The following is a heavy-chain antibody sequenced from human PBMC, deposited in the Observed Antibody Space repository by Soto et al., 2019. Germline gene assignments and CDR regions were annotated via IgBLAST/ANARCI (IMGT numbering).Heavy chain of an antibody. CDR1: GFTLSDYT. J-gene: IGHJ6*02. Sequence: PGGSLRLSCASSGFTLSDYTMHWVRQAPGTGLDWLTLISRDGSNLYYADSVKGRFTISRDNSKNTLYLQMSSLRPEDTAIYYCAREAESVVGATYYYFYGMDVWGQGTTVTVSS. D-gene: IGHD1-26*01. V-gene: IGHV3-30-3*01. CDR2: ISRDGSNL. CDR3: AREAESVVGATYYYFYGMDV.